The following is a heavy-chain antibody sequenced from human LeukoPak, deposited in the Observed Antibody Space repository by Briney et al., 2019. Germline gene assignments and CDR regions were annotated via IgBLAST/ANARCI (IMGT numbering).Heavy chain of an antibody. J-gene: IGHJ5*02. CDR3: ARHNTRFLERLPALGS. V-gene: IGHV3-30*02. Sequence: GGSLRLSCAASGFTFSSYWMSWVRQAPGKGLEWVAFIRHDGSSEYYADSVKGRFIISRDRSGNTLYLQMKSLRPEDTAVYYCARHNTRFLERLPALGSWGQGTLVTVSS. D-gene: IGHD3-3*01. CDR2: IRHDGSSE. CDR1: GFTFSSYW.